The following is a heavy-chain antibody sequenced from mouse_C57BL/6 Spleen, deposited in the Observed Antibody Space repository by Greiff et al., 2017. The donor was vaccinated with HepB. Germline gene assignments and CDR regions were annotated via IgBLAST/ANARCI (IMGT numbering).Heavy chain of an antibody. Sequence: QVQLQQPGAERVKPGASGKISCKASGYTFTSYWTTWVMQRPGQGLEWIGDIYPGSGSTNYNEKFKSKATLTVDTSYSTAYMQLSSLTSEDSAVYYCELHSGPLDYWGERTTLTVSS. V-gene: IGHV1-55*01. CDR1: GYTFTSYW. CDR3: ELHSGPLDY. J-gene: IGHJ2*01. CDR2: IYPGSGST. D-gene: IGHD2-1*01.